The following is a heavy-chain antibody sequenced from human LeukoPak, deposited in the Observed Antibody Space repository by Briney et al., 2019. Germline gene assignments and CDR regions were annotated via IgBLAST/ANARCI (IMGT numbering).Heavy chain of an antibody. D-gene: IGHD3-10*01. V-gene: IGHV3-23*01. J-gene: IGHJ6*02. Sequence: PGGSLRLSCAASGFTFSSYAMSWVRQAPGKGLEGVSAISGSGGSTYYADSVKGRFTISRDNSKNTLYLQMTSLRAEDTAVYYCAGSGSGHSYGMDVWGQGTTVTVSS. CDR2: ISGSGGST. CDR3: AGSGSGHSYGMDV. CDR1: GFTFSSYA.